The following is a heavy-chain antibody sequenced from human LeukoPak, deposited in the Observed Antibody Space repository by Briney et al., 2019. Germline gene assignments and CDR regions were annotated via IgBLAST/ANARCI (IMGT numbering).Heavy chain of an antibody. CDR1: GGSISSGSYY. D-gene: IGHD3-22*01. Sequence: SQTLSLTCTVSGGSISSGSYYWSWIRQPPGKGLELIGEINHSGSTNYNPSLKSRVTISVDTSKNQFSLKMSSVTAADTAVYYCARVPTMIVVVTDAFDIWGQGTMVTVSS. CDR2: INHSGST. J-gene: IGHJ3*02. CDR3: ARVPTMIVVVTDAFDI. V-gene: IGHV4-39*07.